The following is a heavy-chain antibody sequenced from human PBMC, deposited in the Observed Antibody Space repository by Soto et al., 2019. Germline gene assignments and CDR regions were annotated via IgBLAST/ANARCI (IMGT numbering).Heavy chain of an antibody. V-gene: IGHV3-74*01. Sequence: EVQLVESGGGLVQPGGSLRLSCAASGFTFSGRSMHWVRQAPGKGLVWVSGIDNAGTDSTYADSVKGRFTSSRDNAKNALYLPMNRLRVEDTAVYDCARGWFGPYVWGKGTTVTCSS. J-gene: IGHJ6*04. CDR2: IDNAGTDS. D-gene: IGHD3-10*01. CDR3: ARGWFGPYV. CDR1: GFTFSGRS.